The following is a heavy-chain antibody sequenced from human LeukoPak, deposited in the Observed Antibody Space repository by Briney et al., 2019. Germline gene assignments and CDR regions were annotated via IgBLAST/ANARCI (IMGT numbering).Heavy chain of an antibody. CDR3: AREDPQTTVPEGLDV. D-gene: IGHD4-17*01. J-gene: IGHJ6*02. CDR1: GGSISNYY. V-gene: IGHV4-59*01. CDR2: IYFSGTT. Sequence: SSETLSLTCTVSGGSISNYYWSWLRQPPGKGLEWIGYIYFSGTTNINPSLKSRVTISVDMSKNQFSLKLSSVTAADTAVYYCAREDPQTTVPEGLDVWGQGTTVTVSS.